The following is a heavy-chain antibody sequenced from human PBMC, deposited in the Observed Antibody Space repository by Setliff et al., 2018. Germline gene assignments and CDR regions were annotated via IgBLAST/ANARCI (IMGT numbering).Heavy chain of an antibody. D-gene: IGHD5-12*01. CDR3: ARGGYSRGPPVYYFDY. J-gene: IGHJ4*02. CDR1: GGSFSGYY. CDR2: ISHSGST. V-gene: IGHV4-34*01. Sequence: SETLSLTCAVYGGSFSGYYWSWIRQPPGKGLEWIGEISHSGSTNYNPSLKSRVTISVDTSKNQFSLKLSSVTAADAAVYYCARGGYSRGPPVYYFDYWGQGTLVTVSS.